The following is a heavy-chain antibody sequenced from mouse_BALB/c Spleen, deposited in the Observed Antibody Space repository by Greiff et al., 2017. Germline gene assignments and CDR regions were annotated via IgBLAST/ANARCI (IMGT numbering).Heavy chain of an antibody. J-gene: IGHJ3*01. V-gene: IGHV14-3*02. CDR3: NARFAY. CDR1: GFNIKDTY. Sequence: EVMLVESGAELVKPGASVKLSCTASGFNIKDTYMHWVKQRPEQGLEWIGRIDPANGNTKYDPKFQGKATITADTSSNTAYLQLSSLTSEDTAVYYCNARFAYWGQGTLVTVSA. CDR2: IDPANGNT.